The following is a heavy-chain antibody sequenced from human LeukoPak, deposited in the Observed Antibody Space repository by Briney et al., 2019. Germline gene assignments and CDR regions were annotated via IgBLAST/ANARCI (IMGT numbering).Heavy chain of an antibody. CDR3: ANARLVDASTRPAPKYYYDSSGYPDNDAFDI. V-gene: IGHV6-1*01. D-gene: IGHD3-22*01. CDR1: GDSVSSNSAA. J-gene: IGHJ3*02. CDR2: TYYRSKWYN. Sequence: SQTLSLTCAISGDSVSSNSAAWNWIRQSPSRGLEWLGRTYYRSKWYNDYAVSVKSRITINPDTSKNQFSLQLNSVTPEDTAVYYCANARLVDASTRPAPKYYYDSSGYPDNDAFDIWGQGTMVTVSS.